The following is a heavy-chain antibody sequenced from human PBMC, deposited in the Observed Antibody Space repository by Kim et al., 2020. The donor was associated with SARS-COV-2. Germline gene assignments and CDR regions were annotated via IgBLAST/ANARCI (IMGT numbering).Heavy chain of an antibody. Sequence: GGSLRLSCAASGFTFNTYGIHWVRQAPGKGLEWVAVISYDGSKKYYADSVKGRFTISRDNSKNTLYLQMNSLRIEDTAVYYCAKSFSGSYFGYDYWGQGALVTLSS. CDR1: GFTFNTYG. J-gene: IGHJ4*02. D-gene: IGHD1-26*01. CDR2: ISYDGSKK. CDR3: AKSFSGSYFGYDY. V-gene: IGHV3-30*18.